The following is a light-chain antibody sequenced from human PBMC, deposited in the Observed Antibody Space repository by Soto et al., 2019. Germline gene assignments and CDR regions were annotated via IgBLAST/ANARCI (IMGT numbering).Light chain of an antibody. CDR2: EGT. CDR3: CLYAYDKGWL. J-gene: IGLJ3*02. Sequence: QSALTQPASVSGSPGQSITISCTGPSGAVLSYDAVSWYQHHPGKAPKLLIYEGTKRHSGVSDRFSGPKSGDMASLTISGLEAEDEADYYCCLYAYDKGWLFGGGTKLTVL. V-gene: IGLV2-23*01. CDR1: SGAVLSYDA.